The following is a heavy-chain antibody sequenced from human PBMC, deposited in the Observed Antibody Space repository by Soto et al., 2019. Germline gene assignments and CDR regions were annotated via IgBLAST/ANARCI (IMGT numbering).Heavy chain of an antibody. V-gene: IGHV3-30*04. Sequence: GGSLRLSCAASGFMFSAYAMLWVRQAPGKGLEWVAAISYDGTNKYYADSIKGRFTISRDNSANTLFLQMNSLRAEDTAGYYCARSRDGYSFYFYYGMDGWGQGTTVTVSS. CDR2: ISYDGTNK. J-gene: IGHJ6*02. D-gene: IGHD4-4*01. CDR3: ARSRDGYSFYFYYGMDG. CDR1: GFMFSAYA.